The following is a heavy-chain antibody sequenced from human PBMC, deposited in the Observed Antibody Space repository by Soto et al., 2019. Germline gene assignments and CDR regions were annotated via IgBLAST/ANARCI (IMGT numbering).Heavy chain of an antibody. CDR3: AREGAPDYYDSSGYYDY. V-gene: IGHV4-31*03. Sequence: QVQLQESGPGLVKPSQTLSLTCTVSGGSISSGGYYWSWIRQHPGKGLEWIGYIYYSGSTYYNPSLKGRVTISVDTSKNQFSLKLSSVTAADTAVYYCAREGAPDYYDSSGYYDYWGQGTLVTVSS. CDR1: GGSISSGGYY. CDR2: IYYSGST. D-gene: IGHD3-22*01. J-gene: IGHJ4*02.